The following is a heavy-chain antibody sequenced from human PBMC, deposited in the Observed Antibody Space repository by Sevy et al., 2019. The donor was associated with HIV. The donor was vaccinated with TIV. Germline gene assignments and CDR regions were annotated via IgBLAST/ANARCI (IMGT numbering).Heavy chain of an antibody. CDR1: GFTFGDYA. CDR2: IRSKAYGGTT. J-gene: IGHJ4*02. CDR3: TRDRERHPYYYDSSGYYYYFDY. D-gene: IGHD3-22*01. V-gene: IGHV3-49*03. Sequence: GVSLRLSCTASGFTFGDYAMSWFRQAPGKGLEWVGFIRSKAYGGTTEYAASVKGRFTISRDDSKSIAYLQMNSLKTEDTAVYYCTRDRERHPYYYDSSGYYYYFDYWGQGTLVTVSS.